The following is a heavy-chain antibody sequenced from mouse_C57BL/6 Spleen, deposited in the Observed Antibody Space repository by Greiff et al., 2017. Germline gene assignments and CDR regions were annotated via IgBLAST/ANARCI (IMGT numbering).Heavy chain of an antibody. CDR1: GYTFTSYT. CDR3: AREEFTTVPWFAY. J-gene: IGHJ3*01. CDR2: INPSSGYT. D-gene: IGHD1-1*01. Sequence: QVQLEESGAELARPGASVKMSCKASGYTFTSYTMHWVKPRPGQGLEWIGYINPSSGYTKYNQKFKDKATLTADKSSSTAYMQLSSLTSEDSAVYYCAREEFTTVPWFAYWGQGTLVTVSA. V-gene: IGHV1-4*01.